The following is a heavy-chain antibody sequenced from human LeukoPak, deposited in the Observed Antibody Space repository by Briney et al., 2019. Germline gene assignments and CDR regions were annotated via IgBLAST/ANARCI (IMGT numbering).Heavy chain of an antibody. D-gene: IGHD3-3*01. J-gene: IGHJ6*03. Sequence: SETLSLTCTVSGGSISSGSYYWSWIRQPAGKGLEWIGRIYTSGSTNYNPSLKSRVTISVDTSKNQFSLKLSSVTAADTAVYYCARDRSVTIFGVVTFMDVWGKGTTVTVSS. CDR2: IYTSGST. V-gene: IGHV4-61*02. CDR1: GGSISSGSYY. CDR3: ARDRSVTIFGVVTFMDV.